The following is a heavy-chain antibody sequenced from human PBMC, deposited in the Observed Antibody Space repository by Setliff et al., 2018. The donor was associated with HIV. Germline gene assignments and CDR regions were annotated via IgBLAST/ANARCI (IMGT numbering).Heavy chain of an antibody. D-gene: IGHD2-15*01. CDR2: ILYGGTT. V-gene: IGHV4-39*01. Sequence: PSETLSLTCTVSGGSISDTRYYWGWVRQPPGKGLEWIENILYGGTTFYNPSLRSRVTVSIDTTKTQFSLKMSSVTAADTAVYYCATTDCSGADCPQMYDYWGQGTLVTVSS. J-gene: IGHJ4*02. CDR3: ATTDCSGADCPQMYDY. CDR1: GGSISDTRYY.